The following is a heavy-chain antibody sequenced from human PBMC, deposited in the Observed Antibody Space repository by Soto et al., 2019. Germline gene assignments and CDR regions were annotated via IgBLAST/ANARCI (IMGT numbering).Heavy chain of an antibody. CDR1: GFTFNNAW. J-gene: IGHJ5*02. D-gene: IGHD2-2*01. Sequence: GGSLRLSCAASGFTFNNAWMTWVRQAPGKGLEWVGRIKSKTDGGTTDYAAPVKGRFTISRDDSKNTVFLQMNSLKTEDTAVYYCTTAIVVPRFDPWGQGILVTVSS. CDR3: TTAIVVPRFDP. CDR2: IKSKTDGGTT. V-gene: IGHV3-15*01.